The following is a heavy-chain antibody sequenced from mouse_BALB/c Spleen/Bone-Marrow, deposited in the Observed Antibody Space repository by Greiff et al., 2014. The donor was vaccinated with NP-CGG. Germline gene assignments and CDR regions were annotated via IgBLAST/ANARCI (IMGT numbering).Heavy chain of an antibody. V-gene: IGHV14-4*02. CDR1: DFYINDYY. CDR3: NAGVTTRDWFAY. J-gene: IGHJ3*01. CDR2: IYPESGDN. Sequence: EVQLQQSGAELVRPGPSVWFTCTTSDFYINDYYIHWVKQTPVQGLEWLGWIYPESGDNEYAPQFQGQATMSADTSNNTAYLQLSSLTSEDTAVYYCNAGVTTRDWFAYWGQGTLVTVSA. D-gene: IGHD2-2*01.